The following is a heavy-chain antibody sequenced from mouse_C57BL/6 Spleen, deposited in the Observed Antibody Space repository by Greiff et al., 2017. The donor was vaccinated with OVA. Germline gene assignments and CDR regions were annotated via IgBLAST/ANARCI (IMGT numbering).Heavy chain of an antibody. CDR1: GYTFTSYW. J-gene: IGHJ2*01. V-gene: IGHV1-50*01. Sequence: QVQLQQSGAELVKPGASVKLSCKASGYTFTSYWMQWVKQRPGQGLEWIGEIDPSDSYTNYNQKFKGKATLTVDTSSSTAYMQLSSLTSEDSAVYYCARGIYYGNYWGQGTTLTVSS. CDR3: ARGIYYGNY. CDR2: IDPSDSYT. D-gene: IGHD2-1*01.